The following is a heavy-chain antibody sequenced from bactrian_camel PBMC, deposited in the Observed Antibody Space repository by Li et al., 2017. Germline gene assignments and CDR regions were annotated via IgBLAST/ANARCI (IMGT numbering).Heavy chain of an antibody. D-gene: IGHD1*01. Sequence: HVQLVESGGGSVQAGGSLRLSCTASAETYSACYMGWFRQAPGKEREVVLFFDSACSTRYLDSVKGRFTISRVNAKNLYLQMNRLEPEDTAMYFCAAAAYLYCIGSESQGGERINWHYWGQGTQVTVS. J-gene: IGHJ4*01. CDR2: FDSACST. V-gene: IGHV3S55*01. CDR3: AAAAYLYCIGSESQGGERINWHY. CDR1: AETYSACY.